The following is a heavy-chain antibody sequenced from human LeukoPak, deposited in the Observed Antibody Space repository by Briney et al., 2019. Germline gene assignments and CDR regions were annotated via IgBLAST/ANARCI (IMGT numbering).Heavy chain of an antibody. CDR1: GGSMTGYY. V-gene: IGHV4-59*01. J-gene: IGHJ4*02. Sequence: PSETLSLTCTVSGGSMTGYYWSWIRQPPGKELEYIGYIHYSGSTNYNPSLKSRATISIDTSKIQFSLRLSSVSAADTALYYCVKRAGTYFDYWGQGILVTVSS. D-gene: IGHD1-26*01. CDR3: VKRAGTYFDY. CDR2: IHYSGST.